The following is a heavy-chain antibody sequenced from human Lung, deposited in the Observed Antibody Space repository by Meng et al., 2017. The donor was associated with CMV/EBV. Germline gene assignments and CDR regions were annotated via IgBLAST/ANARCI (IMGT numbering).Heavy chain of an antibody. Sequence: ASGFTFSYYAMHWVRQAPGKGLEYVSAIGANGNNTYYAKSMKGRFTISRDNSKNTLYLQMGSLRTEDMAVYYCARESGGSGESLLDNWGRGTLVTVSS. D-gene: IGHD2-15*01. CDR3: ARESGGSGESLLDN. J-gene: IGHJ4*02. V-gene: IGHV3-64*01. CDR2: IGANGNNT. CDR1: GFTFSYYA.